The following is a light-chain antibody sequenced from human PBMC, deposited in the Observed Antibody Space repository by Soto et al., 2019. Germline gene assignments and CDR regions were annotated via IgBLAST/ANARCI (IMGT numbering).Light chain of an antibody. Sequence: DIQMTQSPSSLSASVGDRVTITCRASQSISSYLNWYQQKPGKAPKLLIYAASSLQSGVPSRFSGSGSGTDFTLTISSLQPEDCATYYCQQSYCTPPTFGQGTKVEIK. V-gene: IGKV1-39*01. CDR2: AAS. CDR3: QQSYCTPPT. J-gene: IGKJ1*01. CDR1: QSISSY.